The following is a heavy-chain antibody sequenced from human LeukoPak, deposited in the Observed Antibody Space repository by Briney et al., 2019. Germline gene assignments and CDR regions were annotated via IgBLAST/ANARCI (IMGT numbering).Heavy chain of an antibody. Sequence: SETLSLTCTVSGGSISSYYWGWIRQPPGKGLEWIGYIYYSGSTNYNPSLKSRVTISVDTSKNQFSLKLSSVTAADTAVYYCARHQWDPYNWFDPWGQGTLVTVSS. V-gene: IGHV4-59*08. D-gene: IGHD1-26*01. CDR2: IYYSGST. CDR3: ARHQWDPYNWFDP. CDR1: GGSISSYY. J-gene: IGHJ5*02.